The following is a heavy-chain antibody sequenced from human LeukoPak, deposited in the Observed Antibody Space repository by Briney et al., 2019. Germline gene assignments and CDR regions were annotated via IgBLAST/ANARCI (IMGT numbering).Heavy chain of an antibody. V-gene: IGHV3-74*01. Sequence: GGSLRFSCAASGFTFSSYWMHWVRQAPGKGLVWVSRINSDGSSTSYADSVKGRFTITRDNAKNTLYLQMNSLRAEDTAVYYCARLFLRGSYSYWGQGTLVTVSS. CDR2: INSDGSST. D-gene: IGHD1-26*01. CDR1: GFTFSSYW. J-gene: IGHJ4*02. CDR3: ARLFLRGSYSY.